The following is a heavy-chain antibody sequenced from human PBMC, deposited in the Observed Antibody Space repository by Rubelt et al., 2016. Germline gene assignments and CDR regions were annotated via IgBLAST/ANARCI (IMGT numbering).Heavy chain of an antibody. CDR3: ARGHYGA. D-gene: IGHD4/OR15-4a*01. Sequence: QVQLVQSGSELKKPGASVKISCKASGYTLTTLAMNWVRQAPGPGLEWMGWINANTGEATYAQGFTGRFVFSLDSAVNTAYLQISSLQPEDTAVYFCARGHYGAWGQGTLVTVSS. J-gene: IGHJ5*02. CDR1: GYTLTTLA. V-gene: IGHV7-4-1*02. CDR2: INANTGEA.